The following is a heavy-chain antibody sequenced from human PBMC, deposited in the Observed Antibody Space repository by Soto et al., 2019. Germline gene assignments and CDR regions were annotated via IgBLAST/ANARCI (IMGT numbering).Heavy chain of an antibody. J-gene: IGHJ4*02. V-gene: IGHV3-30*03. CDR1: GFAFSESG. CDR2: LTAIGNNR. Sequence: QVHLVESGGGVVQPGRSLRLSCAASGFAFSESGMHWVRQAPGKGLEWVTLLTAIGNNRYYADSVKGRFTVSRDDSINTLYLQMNYLTSEDTAVYYCAARGNFDYWGQGTLVTVSS. CDR3: AARGNFDY. D-gene: IGHD3-16*01.